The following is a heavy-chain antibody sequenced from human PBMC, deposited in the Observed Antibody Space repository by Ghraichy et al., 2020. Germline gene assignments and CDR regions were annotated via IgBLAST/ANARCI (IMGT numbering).Heavy chain of an antibody. J-gene: IGHJ5*02. CDR1: GGSFSGYY. D-gene: IGHD3-10*01. CDR3: ARVYGSGSYPPNH. CDR2: INHSGST. Sequence: SETPSLTCAVYGGSFSGYYWSWIRQPPGKGLEWIGEINHSGSTNYNPSLKSRVTISVDTSKNQFSLKLSSVTAADTAVYYCARVYGSGSYPPNHWGQGTLVTVSS. V-gene: IGHV4-34*01.